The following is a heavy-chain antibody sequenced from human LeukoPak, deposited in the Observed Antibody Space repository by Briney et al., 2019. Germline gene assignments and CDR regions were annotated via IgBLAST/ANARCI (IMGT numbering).Heavy chain of an antibody. CDR2: LSNGGSFI. CDR1: GFTFNSYT. J-gene: IGHJ4*02. V-gene: IGHV3-21*01. Sequence: GGSLRLSCAASGFTFNSYTMNWVRQAPGKGLEWVSSLSNGGSFIYYADSVRGRFTISRDNAKNSLYLQMNSLRAEDTAVYYCARDLIVGTTIRYYFDYWGQGTLVTVSS. CDR3: ARDLIVGTTIRYYFDY. D-gene: IGHD1-26*01.